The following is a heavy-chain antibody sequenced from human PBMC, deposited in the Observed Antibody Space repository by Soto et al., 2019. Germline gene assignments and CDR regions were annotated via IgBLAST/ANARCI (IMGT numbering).Heavy chain of an antibody. Sequence: QVQLVQSGAEVKKPGSSVKVSCKTSGGPFNNHAINWVRQAPGQGLEWVGLVIPTLATADYAQKFQGRVTMTADEVTNTAYMELSSPRSDDTGVYYCASDYGEIDAFDICGQGTLVTVSS. CDR3: ASDYGEIDAFDI. V-gene: IGHV1-69*01. CDR2: VIPTLATA. J-gene: IGHJ3*02. D-gene: IGHD4-17*01. CDR1: GGPFNNHA.